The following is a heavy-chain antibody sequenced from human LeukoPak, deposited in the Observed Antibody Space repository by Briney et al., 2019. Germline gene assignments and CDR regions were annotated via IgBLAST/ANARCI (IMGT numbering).Heavy chain of an antibody. V-gene: IGHV3-53*01. CDR2: IYSGGST. CDR3: AKDRHAPGRYCSSTTCFPFDS. J-gene: IGHJ5*01. Sequence: PGGSLRLSCAASGFTFSSNYMSWVRQAPGKGLEWVSVIYSGGSTYYADSVKGRFTISRDNSKSTLYLQMNSLRAEDTAVYYCAKDRHAPGRYCSSTTCFPFDSWGQGTLVTVSS. D-gene: IGHD2-2*01. CDR1: GFTFSSNY.